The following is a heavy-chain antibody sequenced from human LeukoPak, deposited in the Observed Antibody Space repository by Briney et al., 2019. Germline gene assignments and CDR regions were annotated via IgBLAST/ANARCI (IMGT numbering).Heavy chain of an antibody. J-gene: IGHJ3*02. D-gene: IGHD5-18*01. CDR1: GGSFSGYY. CDR2: INHSGST. CDR3: ARGRYRGYSYGGFSAFDI. V-gene: IGHV4-34*01. Sequence: SETLSPTCAVYGGSFSGYYWSWIRQPPGKGLEWIGEINHSGSTNYNPSLKSRVTISVDTSKNQFSLKLSSVTAADTAVYYCARGRYRGYSYGGFSAFDIWGQGTMVTVSS.